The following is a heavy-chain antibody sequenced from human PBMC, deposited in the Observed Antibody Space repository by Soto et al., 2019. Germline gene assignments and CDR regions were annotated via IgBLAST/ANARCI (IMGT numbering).Heavy chain of an antibody. CDR3: AFNPFYMTTVTPYYHYGMDV. V-gene: IGHV4-34*01. D-gene: IGHD4-17*01. J-gene: IGHJ6*02. Sequence: AEALCVTCAVHEGHFSVYYWSRIRQPPGRGLEWIGEINHSESTNYNPSLKSRVTISVDTSKNQFSLKLSSVTAADTAVYYCAFNPFYMTTVTPYYHYGMDVWGQGTTVTGSS. CDR2: INHSEST. CDR1: EGHFSVYY.